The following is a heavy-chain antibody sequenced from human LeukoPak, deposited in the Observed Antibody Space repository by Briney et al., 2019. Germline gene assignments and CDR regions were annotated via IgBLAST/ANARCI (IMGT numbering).Heavy chain of an antibody. D-gene: IGHD4-17*01. V-gene: IGHV3-74*01. CDR2: ITGDGSST. CDR1: GFTLSGYW. Sequence: GGSLRLSCAASGFTLSGYWMHWVRQVPGKGLVWASRITGDGSSTTYADSVKGRFTISRDNAKNTVFLQMISLRAEDTAVYYCARDTGWYFDLWGRGTLVTVSS. CDR3: ARDTGWYFDL. J-gene: IGHJ2*01.